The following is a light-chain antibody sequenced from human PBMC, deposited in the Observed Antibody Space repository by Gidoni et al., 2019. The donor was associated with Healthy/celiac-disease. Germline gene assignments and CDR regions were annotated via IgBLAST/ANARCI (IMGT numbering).Light chain of an antibody. Sequence: SALTQPASVSGSPGQSITISCTGTSGDVGGYNYVSWYQQHPGKAPKLMIYDVSNRPSGVSNRFSGSKSGNTASLTISGLQAEDEADYYCSSYTSSSVVFGGGTKLTVL. V-gene: IGLV2-14*01. CDR1: SGDVGGYNY. CDR2: DVS. CDR3: SSYTSSSVV. J-gene: IGLJ2*01.